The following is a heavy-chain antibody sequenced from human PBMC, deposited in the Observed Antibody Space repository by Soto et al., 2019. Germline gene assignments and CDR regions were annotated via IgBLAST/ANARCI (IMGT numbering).Heavy chain of an antibody. D-gene: IGHD4-4*01. Sequence: QVQLQESGPGLVKPSETLSLTCTVSGGSISGYYYSWIRQTQGKGLEWIGQIYYSGSTKYNPSLRSRVTMSVDTSKDPVSLKLTSVTAADTAVYYCAMVVTTLDNWFDPWGQGPLVSVSS. CDR2: IYYSGST. CDR1: GGSISGYY. J-gene: IGHJ5*02. CDR3: AMVVTTLDNWFDP. V-gene: IGHV4-59*08.